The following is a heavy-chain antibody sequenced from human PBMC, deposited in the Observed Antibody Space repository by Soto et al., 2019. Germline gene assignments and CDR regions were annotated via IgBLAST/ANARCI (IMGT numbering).Heavy chain of an antibody. Sequence: QVQLQQWGAGLLKPSETLSLTCAVSGGSFRGFYWPWIRQSPGKGLEWLGDINHVGITNDNPSLTSRVSIPVDTSKSQFSLKLSSVTAADTAVYYCAGARDFWVGRQQPIDAWGQGTLVPVSS. D-gene: IGHD3-3*01. J-gene: IGHJ5*02. CDR2: INHVGIT. CDR3: AGARDFWVGRQQPIDA. CDR1: GGSFRGFY. V-gene: IGHV4-34*01.